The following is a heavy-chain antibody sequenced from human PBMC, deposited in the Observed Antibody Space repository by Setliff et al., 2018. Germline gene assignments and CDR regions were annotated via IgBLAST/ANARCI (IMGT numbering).Heavy chain of an antibody. CDR3: ARTGTYRYFDY. J-gene: IGHJ4*02. Sequence: PSETLSLTCTVSGGSVSDSTYYRGWVRQPPGKGLEWIGSIYYSGSTYYNPSLRSRVTMSVDTSKNHFSLKLPSVTAADTAVYYCARTGTYRYFDYWGQGTRVTVSS. CDR2: IYYSGST. CDR1: GGSVSDSTYY. D-gene: IGHD1-1*01. V-gene: IGHV4-39*02.